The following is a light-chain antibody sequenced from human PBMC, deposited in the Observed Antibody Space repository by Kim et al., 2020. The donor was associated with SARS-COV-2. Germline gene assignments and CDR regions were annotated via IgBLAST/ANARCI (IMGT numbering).Light chain of an antibody. Sequence: SVLASVTIPGRASHFISNEFAWYQQKPGKAPKSLFYDASSLESGVPPMFSCSGSWTDFTHTITSLQPDDFSSDYCQQYNSYSLTSGRGTKVDIK. CDR1: HFISNE. V-gene: IGKV1-5*01. CDR2: DAS. J-gene: IGKJ1*01. CDR3: QQYNSYSLT.